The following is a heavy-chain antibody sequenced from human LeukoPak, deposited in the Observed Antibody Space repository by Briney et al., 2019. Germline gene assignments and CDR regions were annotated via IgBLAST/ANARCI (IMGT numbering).Heavy chain of an antibody. Sequence: RASMKVSCKASGYTFTGYYMHWVRQAPGQGLEWMGWINPNSGGTNYAQKFQGRVTMTRDTSISTAYMELSRLRSDDTAVYYCARALGLYSSGWYGESPIDYWGQGTLVTVSS. V-gene: IGHV1-2*02. D-gene: IGHD6-19*01. J-gene: IGHJ4*02. CDR3: ARALGLYSSGWYGESPIDY. CDR2: INPNSGGT. CDR1: GYTFTGYY.